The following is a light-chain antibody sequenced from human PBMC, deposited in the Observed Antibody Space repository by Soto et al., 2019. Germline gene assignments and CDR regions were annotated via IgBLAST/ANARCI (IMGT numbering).Light chain of an antibody. J-gene: IGLJ2*01. CDR2: GNS. CDR1: SSNIGAGYD. Sequence: QSVLTQPPSVSGAPGQRVTISCTGSSSNIGAGYDVHWYQQLPGTAPKLLIYGNSNRPSGVPDRFSGSKSGTSAPLAITGLQAEDEADYYCQSYDSSLSGLHVVFGGGTKLTVL. CDR3: QSYDSSLSGLHVV. V-gene: IGLV1-40*01.